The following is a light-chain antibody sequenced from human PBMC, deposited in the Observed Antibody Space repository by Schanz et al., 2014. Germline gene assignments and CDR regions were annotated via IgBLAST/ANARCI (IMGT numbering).Light chain of an antibody. CDR2: DVS. Sequence: QSALTQPASVSGSPGQSITISCTGTSRDVGSYNFVSWYQQHPGKAPKLMIYDVSSRPSGVSNRFSGSKSGNTASLTISGLQAEDEADYYCSSFTSSSTWVFGGGTKLTV. J-gene: IGLJ3*02. CDR1: SRDVGSYNF. V-gene: IGLV2-14*03. CDR3: SSFTSSSTWV.